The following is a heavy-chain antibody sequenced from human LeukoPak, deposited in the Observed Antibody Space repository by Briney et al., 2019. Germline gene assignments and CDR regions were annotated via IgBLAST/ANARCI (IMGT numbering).Heavy chain of an antibody. V-gene: IGHV4-59*01. CDR3: ARGSDFWSGYDYYYYYMDV. D-gene: IGHD3-3*01. CDR2: IYYSGST. Sequence: SETLSLTCTVSGGSISSYYWSWIRQPPGKGLEWIGCIYYSGSTNYNPSLKSRVTISVDTSKNQFSLKLSSVTAADTAVYYCARGSDFWSGYDYYYYYMDVWGKGTTVTVSS. J-gene: IGHJ6*03. CDR1: GGSISSYY.